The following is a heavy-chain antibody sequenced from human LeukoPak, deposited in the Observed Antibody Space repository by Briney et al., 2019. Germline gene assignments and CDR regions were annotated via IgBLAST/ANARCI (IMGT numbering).Heavy chain of an antibody. J-gene: IGHJ4*02. D-gene: IGHD1-26*01. CDR3: AKDAGVGGTWRFFRGYYFDY. V-gene: IGHV3-23*01. CDR2: ISGSGGST. CDR1: GFTFSSYA. Sequence: PGGSLRLSCAASGFTFSSYAMSWVRQAPGKGLEWVSAISGSGGSTYYADSVKGRFTISRDNSKNTLYLQMNSLRAEDTAVYFCAKDAGVGGTWRFFRGYYFDYWGQGTLVTVSS.